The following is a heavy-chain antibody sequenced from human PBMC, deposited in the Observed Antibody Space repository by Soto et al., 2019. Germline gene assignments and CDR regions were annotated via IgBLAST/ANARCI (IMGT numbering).Heavy chain of an antibody. CDR2: IIPIFGTA. V-gene: IGHV1-69*12. D-gene: IGHD1-20*01. CDR1: AGTFSSYA. J-gene: IGHJ5*02. Sequence: QVQLVQSGAEVKKPGSSVKVSCTASAGTFSSYAISWVRQAPGQGLEWMGGIIPIFGTANYAQKFQGRVTITADESTSTAYMELSSLRAEDTAVYYCARDGVYPVGRWFDPWGQGTLVTVSS. CDR3: ARDGVYPVGRWFDP.